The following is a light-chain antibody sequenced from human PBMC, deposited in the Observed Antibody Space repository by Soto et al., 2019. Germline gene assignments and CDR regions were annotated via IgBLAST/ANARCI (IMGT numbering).Light chain of an antibody. CDR3: QQVNSFPPFT. J-gene: IGKJ4*01. CDR2: AAS. Sequence: DIQLTQSPSFLSASVGDRVTITRRASQDISSSLAWYQQKPGKAPKILMYAASSLESWVPSRFSGSGSGTEFTLTISSLQPDDFATYYCQQVNSFPPFTFGGGTTVEIK. CDR1: QDISSS. V-gene: IGKV1-9*01.